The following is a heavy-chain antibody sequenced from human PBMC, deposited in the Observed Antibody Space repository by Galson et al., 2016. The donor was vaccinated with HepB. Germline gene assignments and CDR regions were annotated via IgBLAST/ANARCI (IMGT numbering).Heavy chain of an antibody. CDR3: ATRVRYYYYMDV. J-gene: IGHJ6*03. Sequence: LRLSCAASGLTFSDYYMTWIRQAPGKGLEWIGEIIHSGTTNYNSSLKSRVTISVDTSKNQFSLKLNSLTAADTAVYYCATRVRYYYYMDVWGKGTTVTVSS. CDR1: GLTFSDYY. V-gene: IGHV4-34*12. CDR2: IIHSGTT.